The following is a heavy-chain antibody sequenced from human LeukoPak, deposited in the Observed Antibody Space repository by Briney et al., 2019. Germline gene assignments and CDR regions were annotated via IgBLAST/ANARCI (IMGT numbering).Heavy chain of an antibody. CDR2: IKQDGSEK. V-gene: IGHV3-7*01. CDR1: GFIFRSYW. Sequence: PGGSLRLSCAASGFIFRSYWMTWVRQAPGKGLEWVANIKQDGSEKYSVDSVKGRFTISRDNTKNSLYLQMSSLRVEDTAVYYCAASSSAYFLHFDYWGQGTLVTVSS. CDR3: AASSSAYFLHFDY. J-gene: IGHJ4*02. D-gene: IGHD3-22*01.